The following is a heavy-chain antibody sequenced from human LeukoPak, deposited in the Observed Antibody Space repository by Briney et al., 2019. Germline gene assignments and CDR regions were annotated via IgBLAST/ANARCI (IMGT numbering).Heavy chain of an antibody. D-gene: IGHD5-18*01. CDR3: AGDLGYSYGSLPDY. CDR1: GYTFTGYY. CDR2: INPNSGGT. J-gene: IGHJ4*02. Sequence: ASVRVSCKASGYTFTGYYMHWVRQAPGQGLEWMGWINPNSGGTNYAQKFQGRVTMTRDTSISTAYMELSRLRSDDTAVYYCAGDLGYSYGSLPDYWGQGTRVTVSS. V-gene: IGHV1-2*02.